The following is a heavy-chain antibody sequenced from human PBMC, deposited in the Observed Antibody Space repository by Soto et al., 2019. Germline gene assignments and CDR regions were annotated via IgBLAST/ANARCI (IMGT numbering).Heavy chain of an antibody. CDR2: ISYDGSNK. CDR1: GFTFSSYA. CDR3: ARDGADYYGSGSYYNLNYDYYGMDV. Sequence: QVQLVESGGGVVQPGRSLRLSCAASGFTFSSYAMHWVRQAPGKGLEWVAVISYDGSNKYYADSVKGRFTISRDNSKNTLYLQMNSLRAEDTAVYYCARDGADYYGSGSYYNLNYDYYGMDVW. D-gene: IGHD3-10*01. J-gene: IGHJ6*01. V-gene: IGHV3-30-3*01.